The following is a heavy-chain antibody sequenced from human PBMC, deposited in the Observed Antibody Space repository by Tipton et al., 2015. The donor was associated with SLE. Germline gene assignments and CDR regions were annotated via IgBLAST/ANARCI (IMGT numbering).Heavy chain of an antibody. CDR2: LSYSGST. D-gene: IGHD3-16*01. V-gene: IGHV4-59*08. J-gene: IGHJ4*02. CDR3: ATQGYYDSSFDY. CDR1: GGSMSYHY. Sequence: LRLSCSVSGGSMSYHYWSWIRQSPEKGLEWIGYLSYSGSTNYNPSLESRVTISVDTSKNQFSLKLSSVTAADTAVYYCATQGYYDSSFDYWGQGTLVTVSS.